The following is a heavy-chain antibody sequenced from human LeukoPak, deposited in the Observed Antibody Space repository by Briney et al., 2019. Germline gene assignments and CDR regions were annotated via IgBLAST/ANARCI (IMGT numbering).Heavy chain of an antibody. CDR2: IYYSGNT. CDR1: GGSLSSYY. Sequence: PSETLSLTCTVSGGSLSSYYWSWIRQPPGKGLEWTGYIYYSGNTNYNPSLKTRVTISVDTSKNQFSLRLTSVTAADTAVYYCARGRGYDFGLDYWGQGTLVTVSS. D-gene: IGHD5-12*01. V-gene: IGHV4-59*01. CDR3: ARGRGYDFGLDY. J-gene: IGHJ4*02.